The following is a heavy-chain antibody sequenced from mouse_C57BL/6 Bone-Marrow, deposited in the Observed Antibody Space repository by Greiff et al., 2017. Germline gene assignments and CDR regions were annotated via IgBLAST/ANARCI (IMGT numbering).Heavy chain of an antibody. D-gene: IGHD2-3*01. CDR2: IYPGGGYT. CDR1: GYTFTNYW. J-gene: IGHJ2*01. V-gene: IGHV1-63*01. CDR3: ARTSQDGYYGYYFDY. Sequence: VQLQQSGAELVRPGTSVKMSCKASGYTFTNYWIGWAKQRPGHGLEWIGDIYPGGGYTNYNEKFKGKATLTADKSSSTADMQFSSLTSEDSALYYCARTSQDGYYGYYFDYWGQGTTLTGSS.